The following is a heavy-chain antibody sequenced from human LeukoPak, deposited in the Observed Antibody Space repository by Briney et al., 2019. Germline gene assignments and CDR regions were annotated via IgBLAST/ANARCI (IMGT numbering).Heavy chain of an antibody. J-gene: IGHJ5*02. CDR1: GFRFTSYW. CDR3: AGHVCSDNNCYSSWFDP. V-gene: IGHV5-51*01. Sequence: GESLKISCRTSGFRFTSYWIAWVRQMPGKGLEWVGFIYPGDSNTRCSPSFQGQVSISADTSISTAYLQWNSLRASDTAMYYCAGHVCSDNNCYSSWFDPWGQGTLVTVSS. CDR2: IYPGDSNT. D-gene: IGHD2-15*01.